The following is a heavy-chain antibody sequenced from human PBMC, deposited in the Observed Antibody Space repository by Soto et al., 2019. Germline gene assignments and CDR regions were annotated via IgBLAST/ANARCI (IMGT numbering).Heavy chain of an antibody. CDR2: IYYSGST. CDR1: GGSISSSSYY. D-gene: IGHD3-16*01. Sequence: SETLSLTCTVSGGSISSSSYYWGWIRQPPGKGLEWIGSIYYSGSTYYNPSLKSRVTISVDTSKNQFSLKLSSVTAADTAVYYCARVNMITFGGVTDWGQGTLVTVSS. V-gene: IGHV4-39*01. CDR3: ARVNMITFGGVTD. J-gene: IGHJ4*02.